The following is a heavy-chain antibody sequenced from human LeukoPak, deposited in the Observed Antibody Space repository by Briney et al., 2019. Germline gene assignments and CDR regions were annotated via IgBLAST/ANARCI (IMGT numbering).Heavy chain of an antibody. V-gene: IGHV3-74*01. CDR2: INSDGSST. J-gene: IGHJ4*02. CDR1: GFTFSNYG. D-gene: IGHD1-26*01. CDR3: ARMGGSPTTKGDY. Sequence: GGTLRLSCAASGFTFSNYGMHWVRQAPGKGQVWVSRINSDGSSTSYADSVKGRFTISRDNAKNTLYLQMNSLRAEDTAVYYCARMGGSPTTKGDYWGQGTLVTVSS.